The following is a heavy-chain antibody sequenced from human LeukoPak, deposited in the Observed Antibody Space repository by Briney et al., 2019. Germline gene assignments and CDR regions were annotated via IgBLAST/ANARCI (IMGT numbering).Heavy chain of an antibody. Sequence: SETLSLTCTVSGGSIISYYWSWIRQPPGKGLEWIGYIYYSGSTNYNPSLKSRVTISVDTSKNQFSLKLSSVTAADTAVYYCASLRDYSSAFDIWGQGTMVPVSS. CDR1: GGSIISYY. CDR3: ASLRDYSSAFDI. V-gene: IGHV4-59*01. J-gene: IGHJ3*02. D-gene: IGHD2-21*01. CDR2: IYYSGST.